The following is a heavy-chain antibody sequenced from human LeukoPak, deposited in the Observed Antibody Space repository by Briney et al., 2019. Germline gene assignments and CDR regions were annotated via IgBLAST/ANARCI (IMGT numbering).Heavy chain of an antibody. CDR2: IYHSGST. J-gene: IGHJ3*02. V-gene: IGHV4-61*08. D-gene: IGHD3-22*01. Sequence: SETLSLTCTVSGGSISSGGYYWSWIRQPPGKGLKWIGYIYHSGSTYYNPSLKSRVTISVDTSKNQFSLKLSSVTAADTAVYYCARVSRVPYYYDSSGYLIDAFDIWGQGTMVTVSS. CDR3: ARVSRVPYYYDSSGYLIDAFDI. CDR1: GGSISSGGYY.